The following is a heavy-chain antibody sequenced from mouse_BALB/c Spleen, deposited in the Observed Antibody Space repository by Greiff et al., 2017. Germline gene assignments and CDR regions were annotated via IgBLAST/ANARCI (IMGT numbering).Heavy chain of an antibody. V-gene: IGHV5-6-5*01. CDR1: GFTFSSYA. CDR2: ISSCGST. J-gene: IGHJ4*01. CDR3: ARDGYYAMDY. Sequence: EVKLQESGGGLVKPGGSLKLSCAASGFTFSSYAMSWVRQTPEKRLEWVASISSCGSTYYPDSVKGRFTISRDNARNILYLQMSSLRSEDTAMYYCARDGYYAMDYWGQGTSVTVSS.